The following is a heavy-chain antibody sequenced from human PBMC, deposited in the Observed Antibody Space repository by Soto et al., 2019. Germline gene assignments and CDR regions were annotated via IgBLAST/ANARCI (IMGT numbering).Heavy chain of an antibody. Sequence: GESLKISCKGSGYRFTSYWIGWVRQMPGKGLEWMGIIYPGDSDTRYSPSFQGQVTISADKSISTAYLQWSSLKASDTAMYYCARQRGVTMVRGAPYYYGMDVWGQGTTVTVSS. V-gene: IGHV5-51*01. CDR2: IYPGDSDT. D-gene: IGHD3-10*01. J-gene: IGHJ6*02. CDR1: GYRFTSYW. CDR3: ARQRGVTMVRGAPYYYGMDV.